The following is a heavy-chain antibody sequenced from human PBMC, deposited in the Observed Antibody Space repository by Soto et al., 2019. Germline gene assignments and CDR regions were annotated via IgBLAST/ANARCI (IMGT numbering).Heavy chain of an antibody. CDR1: GGSISSGGYY. V-gene: IGHV4-31*03. CDR2: IYYSGST. J-gene: IGHJ4*02. Sequence: QVQLQESGPGLVKPSQTLSLTCTVSGGSISSGGYYWSWIRQHPGKGLEWIGYIYYSGSTYYNPSLKSRVXXSXDXXKNQFSLKLSSVTAADTAVYYCARTIAAAGTAFDYWGQGTLVTVSS. D-gene: IGHD6-13*01. CDR3: ARTIAAAGTAFDY.